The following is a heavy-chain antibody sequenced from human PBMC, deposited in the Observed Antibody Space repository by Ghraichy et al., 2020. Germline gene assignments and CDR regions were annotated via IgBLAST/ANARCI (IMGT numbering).Heavy chain of an antibody. CDR1: GFTFSDHY. CDR3: ARVRGRSYVWYFDL. Sequence: GGSLRLSCAASGFTFSDHYMDWVRQAPGKGLEWVGRTRNKANRYITEYAASVKGRFIISRDDSKDSVYLQMNSLKTEDTAVYYCARVRGRSYVWYFDLWGRGTLVTVSS. J-gene: IGHJ2*01. D-gene: IGHD1-26*01. V-gene: IGHV3-72*01. CDR2: TRNKANRYIT.